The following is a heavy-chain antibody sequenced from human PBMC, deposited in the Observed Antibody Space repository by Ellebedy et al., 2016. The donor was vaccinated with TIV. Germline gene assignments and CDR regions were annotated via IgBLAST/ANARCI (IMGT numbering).Heavy chain of an antibody. CDR3: ARDVLLGDGDYYGSRRRFDF. Sequence: AASVKVSCKASGYTFTNYYIHWVRQAPGQGLEWLGIIIPSGRSTGYAQKFQGRVTMPSDTSTSTVYMELSSLRSEDTAVYYCARDVLLGDGDYYGSRRRFDFWGQGTLVTVSS. V-gene: IGHV1-46*01. J-gene: IGHJ4*02. CDR2: IIPSGRST. CDR1: GYTFTNYY. D-gene: IGHD3-10*01.